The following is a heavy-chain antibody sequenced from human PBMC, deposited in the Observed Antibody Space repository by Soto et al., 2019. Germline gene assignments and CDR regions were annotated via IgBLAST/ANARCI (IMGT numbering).Heavy chain of an antibody. Sequence: ASVKVSCKASGGTFSSYAISWVRQAPGQGLEWMGGIIPIFGTANYAQKFQGRVTITADESTSTAYMELSSLRSEDTAVYYCGRVPEYSSSSAEKDYYYGMDVWGQGTTVTVSS. J-gene: IGHJ6*02. CDR1: GGTFSSYA. CDR2: IIPIFGTA. CDR3: GRVPEYSSSSAEKDYYYGMDV. V-gene: IGHV1-69*13. D-gene: IGHD6-6*01.